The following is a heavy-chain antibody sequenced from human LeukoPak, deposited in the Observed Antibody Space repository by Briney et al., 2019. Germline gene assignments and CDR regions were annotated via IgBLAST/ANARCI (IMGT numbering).Heavy chain of an antibody. Sequence: SETLSLTCTVSGGSLSSYYWTWIRQPPGKGLEWIGYIYYSGSTNYNPSLKSRVTMSVDTSKNQFSLKLNSVTAADTAVYYRARSGTLTGYLYWGQGALVTVSS. J-gene: IGHJ4*02. CDR1: GGSLSSYY. V-gene: IGHV4-59*01. D-gene: IGHD3-9*01. CDR3: ARSGTLTGYLY. CDR2: IYYSGST.